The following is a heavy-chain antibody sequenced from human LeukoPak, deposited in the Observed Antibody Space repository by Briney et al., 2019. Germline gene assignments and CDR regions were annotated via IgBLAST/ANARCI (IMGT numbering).Heavy chain of an antibody. J-gene: IGHJ6*03. CDR2: IYYSGST. V-gene: IGHV4-59*01. D-gene: IGHD5-18*01. Sequence: SETLSLTCTVSGGSISSYYWSWIRQPPGKGLEWIGYIYYSGSTNYNPSLKSRISISVDTSKNQFSLKLRSVTAADTAVYYCARTTEGGYTYNYFYYYYMDVWGKGTTVTISS. CDR1: GGSISSYY. CDR3: ARTTEGGYTYNYFYYYYMDV.